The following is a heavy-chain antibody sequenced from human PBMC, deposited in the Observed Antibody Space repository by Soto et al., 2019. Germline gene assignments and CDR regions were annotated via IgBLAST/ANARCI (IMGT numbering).Heavy chain of an antibody. CDR2: IWYDGSNK. D-gene: IGHD6-19*01. V-gene: IGHV3-33*01. J-gene: IGHJ3*01. CDR1: GFTFSSYG. CDR3: TRDPLIAVAAYDAFDV. Sequence: GGSLRLSCAASGFTFSSYGMHWVRQAPGKGLEWVAVIWYDGSNKYYADSVKGRYTISRDDSKNTVYLQMNSLGAEDTAVYYCTRDPLIAVAAYDAFDVWGQGTSVTVSS.